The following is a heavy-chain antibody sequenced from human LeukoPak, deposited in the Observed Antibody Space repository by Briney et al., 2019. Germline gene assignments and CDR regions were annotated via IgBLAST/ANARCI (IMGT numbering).Heavy chain of an antibody. V-gene: IGHV4-59*01. CDR1: GGSISSYY. J-gene: IGHJ4*02. Sequence: SETLSLTCTVSGGSISSYYWSWVRQPPGKGLEWIGYIYYSGNTNYNPSLKSRVTISADTSKNQFSLKMSSVTAADTAVYFCARLRNWAWDFDSWGQGTLVTVSS. D-gene: IGHD7-27*01. CDR3: ARLRNWAWDFDS. CDR2: IYYSGNT.